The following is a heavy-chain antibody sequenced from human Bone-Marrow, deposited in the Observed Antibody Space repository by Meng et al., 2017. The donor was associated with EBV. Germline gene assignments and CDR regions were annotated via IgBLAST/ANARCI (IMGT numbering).Heavy chain of an antibody. CDR1: GGSFSGYY. CDR2: INHSGSN. CDR3: ARPFPSWQSPRLDPFGA. Sequence: QVPLTQWGAGLLKVSRSLSLTCAVYGGSFSGYYWSWIRQPPGKGLEWMGEINHSGSNNYNPSLKSRVTISVETSKNQFSLKLSSVTSVDTAVYYCARPFPSWQSPRLDPFGAWGQGTLVTVSS. V-gene: IGHV4-34*01. D-gene: IGHD6-19*01. J-gene: IGHJ5*02.